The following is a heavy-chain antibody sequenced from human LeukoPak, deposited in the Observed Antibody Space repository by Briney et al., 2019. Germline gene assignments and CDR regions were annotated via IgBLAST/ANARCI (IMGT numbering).Heavy chain of an antibody. CDR3: ATFGVIVRNDYFDY. CDR1: GFIFRSYA. D-gene: IGHD3-3*01. Sequence: PGGSLRLSCVGSGFIFRSYAVTWVRQAPGKGLEWVSSITANGDATYYADSVKGRFTMSRDNSKNTLYLQMSSLRAEDTAVYYCATFGVIVRNDYFDYWGQGALVAVSS. CDR2: ITANGDAT. V-gene: IGHV3-23*01. J-gene: IGHJ4*02.